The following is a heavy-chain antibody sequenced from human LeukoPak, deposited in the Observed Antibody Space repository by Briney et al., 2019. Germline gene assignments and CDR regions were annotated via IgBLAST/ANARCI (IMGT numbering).Heavy chain of an antibody. CDR2: ISGSGYRT. Sequence: GGSLRLSCVASGFTFNNYAMTWVRQAPGKGLEWVSAISGSGYRTYYADSVKGRFTISRDNSKNTLYLQMNSLRAEDTAVYYCAKDLRSSADSKMGAADYWGQGTLVTVSS. J-gene: IGHJ4*02. CDR1: GFTFNNYA. CDR3: AKDLRSSADSKMGAADY. V-gene: IGHV3-23*01. D-gene: IGHD1-26*01.